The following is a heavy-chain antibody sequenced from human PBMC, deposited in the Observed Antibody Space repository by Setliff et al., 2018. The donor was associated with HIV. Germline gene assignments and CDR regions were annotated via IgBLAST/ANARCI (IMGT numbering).Heavy chain of an antibody. D-gene: IGHD3-10*01. V-gene: IGHV3-21*01. J-gene: IGHJ4*02. CDR1: GFTFSSYS. Sequence: GGSLRLSCAASGFTFSSYSMNWVRQAPGKGLEWVSSISSSSSYIYYADSVKGRFTISRDNAKNSLYLQMNSLRAEDTAVYYCARVEFTMVRGVNWGQGTLVTSPQ. CDR2: ISSSSSYI. CDR3: ARVEFTMVRGVN.